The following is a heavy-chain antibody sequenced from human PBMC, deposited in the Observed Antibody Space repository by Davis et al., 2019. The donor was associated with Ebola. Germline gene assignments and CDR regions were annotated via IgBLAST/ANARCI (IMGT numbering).Heavy chain of an antibody. D-gene: IGHD6-19*01. CDR1: GYTFTGYY. Sequence: AALVKVSCKASGYTFTGYYMHWVRQAPGQGLEWMGIINPSGGSTSYAQKFQGRITMTTDTSTSTAYMELRGLRSDDTAVYYCAAGEEQWLVGAGTNYYYDMSVWGKGTTVTVSA. J-gene: IGHJ6*04. CDR2: INPSGGST. V-gene: IGHV1-46*01. CDR3: AAGEEQWLVGAGTNYYYDMSV.